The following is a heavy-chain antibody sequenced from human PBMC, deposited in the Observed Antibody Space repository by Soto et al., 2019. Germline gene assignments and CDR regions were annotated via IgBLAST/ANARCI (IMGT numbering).Heavy chain of an antibody. CDR3: ARVLARPGYYYYMDV. V-gene: IGHV3-20*01. Sequence: GGSLRLSCAASGFTFDDYGMSWVRQAPGKGLEWVSGINWNGGSTGYADSVKGRFTISRDNAKNSLYLQMNSLRAEDTALYHCARVLARPGYYYYMDVWGKGTTVTVSS. CDR2: INWNGGST. J-gene: IGHJ6*03. CDR1: GFTFDDYG. D-gene: IGHD6-6*01.